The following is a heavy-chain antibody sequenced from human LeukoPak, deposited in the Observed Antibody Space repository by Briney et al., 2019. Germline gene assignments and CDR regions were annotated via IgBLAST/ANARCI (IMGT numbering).Heavy chain of an antibody. V-gene: IGHV1-69*06. CDR2: IIPIFGTA. D-gene: IGHD1-1*01. Sequence: ASVKVSCKASGGTFSSYAISWVRQAPGQGLEWMGGIIPIFGTANYAQKFQGRVTITADKSTSTAYMELSSLRSEDRAVYYFARDQGAGMNYYYYMDVWGKGTTVTVSS. CDR1: GGTFSSYA. J-gene: IGHJ6*03. CDR3: ARDQGAGMNYYYYMDV.